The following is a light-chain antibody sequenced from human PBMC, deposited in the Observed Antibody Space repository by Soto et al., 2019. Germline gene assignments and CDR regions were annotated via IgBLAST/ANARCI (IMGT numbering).Light chain of an antibody. CDR3: QQYNSYSVT. J-gene: IGKJ1*01. CDR2: KAS. CDR1: QSISIW. V-gene: IGKV1-5*03. Sequence: DIQMTQSPSTLSASVGDRVAITCRASQSISIWLAWYQQKPGKAPKLLIYKASSLESGVPSRFSGSGSGTEFTLTISSLKPDDFATYYCQQYNSYSVTFGQATKVDIK.